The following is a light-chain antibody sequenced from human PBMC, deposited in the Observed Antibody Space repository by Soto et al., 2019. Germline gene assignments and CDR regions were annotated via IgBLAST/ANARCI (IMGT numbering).Light chain of an antibody. Sequence: QSVLTQPASVSGSPGQSITISCTGTSSDGGGYNSVSWYQQHPGKAPKLMIYDVSTRPSGVSNRFSGSKSGNTASLTISGLQAEDDADYYCSSYTRSSTLDVFGAGTKLTVL. V-gene: IGLV2-14*01. CDR2: DVS. CDR1: SSDGGGYNS. CDR3: SSYTRSSTLDV. J-gene: IGLJ1*01.